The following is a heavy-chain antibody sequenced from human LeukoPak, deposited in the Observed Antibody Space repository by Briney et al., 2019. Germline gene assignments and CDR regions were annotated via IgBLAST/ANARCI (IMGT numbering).Heavy chain of an antibody. V-gene: IGHV3-9*01. Sequence: GGSLRLSCAASGFTFDDYAMHWVRQAPGKGLEWVSGISWNSGSIGYADSVKGRFTISRDNSKNTLYLQMNSLRAEDTAVYYCAKDLGLWFGELLSATFDYWGQGTLVTVSS. CDR1: GFTFDDYA. CDR3: AKDLGLWFGELLSATFDY. D-gene: IGHD3-10*01. J-gene: IGHJ4*02. CDR2: ISWNSGSI.